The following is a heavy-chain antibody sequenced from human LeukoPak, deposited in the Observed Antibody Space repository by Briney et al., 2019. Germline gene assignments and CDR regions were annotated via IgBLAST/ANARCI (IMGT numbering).Heavy chain of an antibody. D-gene: IGHD1-26*01. CDR2: INPNSGGT. J-gene: IGHJ4*02. CDR1: GYTFTGYY. V-gene: IGHV1-2*02. CDR3: ARSDSARREAFDY. Sequence: ASVKVSCKASGYTFTGYYMHWVRQAPGQGLEWMGWINPNSGGTNYAQKFQGRVTMTRDMSTSTVYMELSSLRSEDTAVYYCARSDSARREAFDYWGQGTLVTVSS.